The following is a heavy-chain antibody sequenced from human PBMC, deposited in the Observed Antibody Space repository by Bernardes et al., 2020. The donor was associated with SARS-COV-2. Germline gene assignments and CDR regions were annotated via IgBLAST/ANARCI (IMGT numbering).Heavy chain of an antibody. J-gene: IGHJ4*02. CDR3: VRSAFSGGSGYFFDS. D-gene: IGHD3-22*01. CDR2: INNDGRTI. Sequence: GGSLRLSCAASGFTFSSYWIHWVRQVPGKWRVWVSRINNDGRTITYADSVKGRFIISRDNAKTTLYLQMNSLRVEDAAMYYCVRSAFSGGSGYFFDSWGQGTLVTVSS. CDR1: GFTFSSYW. V-gene: IGHV3-74*01.